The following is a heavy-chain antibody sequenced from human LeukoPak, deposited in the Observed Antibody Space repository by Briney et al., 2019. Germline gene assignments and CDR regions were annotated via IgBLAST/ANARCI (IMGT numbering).Heavy chain of an antibody. D-gene: IGHD3-22*01. CDR2: IYYSGST. Sequence: PSETLSLTCTVSGGSISSGGYYWSWIRPHPGKGLDWIGYIYYSGSTYYHPSLKSRVTISVDTSKNQFSLKLSSVTAADTAVYYCARVRCYYYVYYYYYMDVWGKGTTVTVSS. J-gene: IGHJ6*03. CDR1: GGSISSGGYY. CDR3: ARVRCYYYVYYYYYMDV. V-gene: IGHV4-31*03.